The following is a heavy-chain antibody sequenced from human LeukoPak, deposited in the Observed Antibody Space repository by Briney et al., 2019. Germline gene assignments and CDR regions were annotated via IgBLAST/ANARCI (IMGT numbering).Heavy chain of an antibody. CDR1: GFTFSDYS. CDR2: ISSNSAYI. J-gene: IGHJ3*02. Sequence: GGSLRLSCAASGFTFSDYSMNWVRQAPGKGLEWVSSISSNSAYIYYVDSLRGRFTVSRDNAKSSLFLQMNSLRVGDTAVYYCARAHCSGRGCYQRYDGFDIWGQGTVVTVSS. D-gene: IGHD2-15*01. CDR3: ARAHCSGRGCYQRYDGFDI. V-gene: IGHV3-21*01.